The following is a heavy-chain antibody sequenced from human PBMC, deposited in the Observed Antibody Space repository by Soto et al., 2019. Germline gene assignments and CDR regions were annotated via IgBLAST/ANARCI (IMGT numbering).Heavy chain of an antibody. CDR3: ARASRADAFDI. CDR1: GGSISSGGYS. CDR2: IYFSGTT. Sequence: SETLSLTCAVSGGSISSGGYSWSWIRQSPGGGLEWIGYIYFSGTTNYNPSLKSRVTMSVDTSKIQFSLKLTSVTAADTAMYYCARASRADAFDIWGQGTVVTVSS. J-gene: IGHJ3*02. V-gene: IGHV4-61*08.